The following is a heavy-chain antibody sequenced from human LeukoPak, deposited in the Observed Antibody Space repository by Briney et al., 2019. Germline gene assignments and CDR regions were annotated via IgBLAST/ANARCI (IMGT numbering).Heavy chain of an antibody. CDR3: ARAPQAYYGWDY. Sequence: ASVKVSCKAFGYTFSSNGISWVRQAPGQGLEWTGWISAYNGNTNYAQKLQGRVTMTTDTSTSTAYMELRSLRSDDTAVYYCARAPQAYYGWDYWGQGTLVTVSS. CDR2: ISAYNGNT. J-gene: IGHJ4*02. D-gene: IGHD3-10*01. V-gene: IGHV1-18*01. CDR1: GYTFSSNG.